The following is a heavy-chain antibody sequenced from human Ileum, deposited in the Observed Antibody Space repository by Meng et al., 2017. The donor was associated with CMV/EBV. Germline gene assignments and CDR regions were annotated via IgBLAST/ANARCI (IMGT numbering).Heavy chain of an antibody. CDR3: ATNHRGPDYYLDH. CDR1: GFIFSTYA. V-gene: IGHV3-23*03. Sequence: GGSLRLSCAASGFIFSTYAMSWVRQAPGKGLEWVSVISKGGSDTYYADSMKGRFTMSRDDSTNMVYLQMSSLRADDTTRYFCATNHRGPDYYLDHWGQGTLVTVSS. D-gene: IGHD4/OR15-4a*01. CDR2: ISKGGSDT. J-gene: IGHJ4*02.